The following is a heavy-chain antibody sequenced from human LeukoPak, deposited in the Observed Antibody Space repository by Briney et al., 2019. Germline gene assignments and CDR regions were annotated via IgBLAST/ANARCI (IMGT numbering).Heavy chain of an antibody. CDR3: TTKGD. V-gene: IGHV3-15*01. Sequence: GGCLRLSCAASGFTFSNAWMNWVRQAPGQGLEWVGRVKSKPDGGTTDDAAPVKGRFTISRDDSKNTRYLQMNSLKIEDTAVYFCTTKGDWGQGTLVTVSS. J-gene: IGHJ4*02. CDR2: VKSKPDGGTT. CDR1: GFTFSNAW.